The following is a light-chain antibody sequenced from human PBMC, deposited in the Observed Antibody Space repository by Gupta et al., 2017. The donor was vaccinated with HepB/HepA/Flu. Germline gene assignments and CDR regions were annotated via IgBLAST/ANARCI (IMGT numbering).Light chain of an antibody. J-gene: IGLJ3*02. CDR2: DDT. Sequence: APDKTARITRGGDNIGRQSVHWYQQKPGQAPVLVLFDDTNRPAGIPERFYGSNSGNTATLTIIRVEAGDEADDYCQVWDSSHNRRVFGGGTKVTVL. V-gene: IGLV3-21*03. CDR1: NIGRQS. CDR3: QVWDSSHNRRV.